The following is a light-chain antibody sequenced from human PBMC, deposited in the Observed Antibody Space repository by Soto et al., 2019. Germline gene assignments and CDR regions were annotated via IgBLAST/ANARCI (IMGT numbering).Light chain of an antibody. CDR3: QQYSAYWT. V-gene: IGKV1-5*02. CDR1: QSVSTR. CDR2: DAS. J-gene: IGKJ1*01. Sequence: DIQMTQSPSSLSASVGDRVTIICRASQSVSTRLAWYQQKPGKAPKVLIYDASSWAGGVTSRFSGSGSGTEFTLTINSLQPDDFATPYCQQYSAYWTLGQGTKVDIK.